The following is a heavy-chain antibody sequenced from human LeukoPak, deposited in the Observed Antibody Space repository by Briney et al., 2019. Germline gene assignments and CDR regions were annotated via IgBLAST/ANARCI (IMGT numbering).Heavy chain of an antibody. V-gene: IGHV4-59*08. D-gene: IGHD2-15*01. Sequence: SETLSLTCTVSGGSISSYYWSWIRQPPGKGLEWIGYSYYSGSTNYNPSLKSRGTISVDTSKNQFSLKLSSVHAADTAVYYCARLMRCSGGSCRVWWFDPWGQGTLVTVSS. CDR1: GGSISSYY. J-gene: IGHJ5*02. CDR3: ARLMRCSGGSCRVWWFDP. CDR2: SYYSGST.